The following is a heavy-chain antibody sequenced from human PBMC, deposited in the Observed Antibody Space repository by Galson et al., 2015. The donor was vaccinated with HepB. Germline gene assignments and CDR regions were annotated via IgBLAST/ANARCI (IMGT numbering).Heavy chain of an antibody. CDR2: INAGSGNI. CDR3: ERFGDTVTKYFYYMDV. CDR1: GYIFSTYI. V-gene: IGHV1-3*01. J-gene: IGHJ6*03. Sequence: SVKVSCKASGYIFSTYIVNWVRQAPGQGLEWMGWINAGSGNIRYSQEFQGRVTLTRDTAESSAFMELISLRSEDTAVYYCERFGDTVTKYFYYMDVWGKGTTVTVSS. D-gene: IGHD4-11*01.